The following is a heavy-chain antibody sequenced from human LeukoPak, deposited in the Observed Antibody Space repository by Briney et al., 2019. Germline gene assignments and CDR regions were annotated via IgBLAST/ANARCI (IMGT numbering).Heavy chain of an antibody. D-gene: IGHD3-22*01. V-gene: IGHV3-21*01. Sequence: GGSLRLSCAASGFTFSSYSMNWVRQAPGKGLEWVSSISSSSSYIYYADSVKGRFTISRDNAKNSLYLQMNSLRAEDTAVYYCARTPPQYYDSSGLDYWGQETLVTVSS. J-gene: IGHJ4*02. CDR2: ISSSSSYI. CDR3: ARTPPQYYDSSGLDY. CDR1: GFTFSSYS.